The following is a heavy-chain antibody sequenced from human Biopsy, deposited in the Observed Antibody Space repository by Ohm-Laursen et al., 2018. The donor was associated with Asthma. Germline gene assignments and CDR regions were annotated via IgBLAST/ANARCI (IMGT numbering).Heavy chain of an antibody. CDR1: GGSINSSTW. CDR2: IYYSGTT. V-gene: IGHV4-4*02. D-gene: IGHD6-13*01. Sequence: GTLSLTCTVSGGSINSSTWWSWVRQPPGKWLEWIGSIYYSGTTYYNPSLESRVTVSADTSKNQFSLKLTSVTAADTAVYYCVRGSSSWHHGPFHYYYGLDVWGQGTTATVSS. CDR3: VRGSSSWHHGPFHYYYGLDV. J-gene: IGHJ6*02.